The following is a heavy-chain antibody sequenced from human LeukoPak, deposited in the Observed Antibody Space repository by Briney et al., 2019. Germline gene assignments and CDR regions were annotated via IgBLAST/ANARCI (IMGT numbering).Heavy chain of an antibody. CDR1: GYTFTRYG. J-gene: IGHJ4*02. D-gene: IGHD3-16*01. V-gene: IGHV1-18*04. CDR2: ISAYNGNT. Sequence: ASVKVSCKASGYTFTRYGISWVRQAPGQGLEWMGWISAYNGNTNYAQKLQGRVTMTTDTSTSTAYMELRSLRSDDTAVYYCARPMITFGGVPQAFDYWGQGTLVTVSS. CDR3: ARPMITFGGVPQAFDY.